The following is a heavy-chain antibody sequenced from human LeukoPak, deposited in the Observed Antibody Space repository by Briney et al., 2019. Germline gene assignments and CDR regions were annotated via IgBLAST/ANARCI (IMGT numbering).Heavy chain of an antibody. Sequence: PSETLSLTCTVSGGSISSYYGSWVRQPPGKGLEWIGYIYYSGSTNYNPSLKSRVTISVDTSKNQFSLKLSSVTAADTAVYYCARVASGSYYPWFDPWGQGTLVTVSS. V-gene: IGHV4-59*01. CDR2: IYYSGST. J-gene: IGHJ5*02. CDR3: ARVASGSYYPWFDP. D-gene: IGHD1-26*01. CDR1: GGSISSYY.